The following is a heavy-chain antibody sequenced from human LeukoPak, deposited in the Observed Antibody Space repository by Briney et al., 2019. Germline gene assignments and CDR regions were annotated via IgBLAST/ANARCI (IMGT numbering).Heavy chain of an antibody. V-gene: IGHV4-59*01. CDR1: GGSISNYY. CDR2: IYYSGST. CDR3: ARAYYYGSGSYVKDDAFDI. Sequence: SETLSLTCNVSGGSISNYYWSWIRQPPGKGLEWIGYIYYSGSTNYNPSLKSRVTISVDTSKNQFSLKLSSVTAADTAVYYCARAYYYGSGSYVKDDAFDIWGQGTMVTVSS. D-gene: IGHD3-10*01. J-gene: IGHJ3*02.